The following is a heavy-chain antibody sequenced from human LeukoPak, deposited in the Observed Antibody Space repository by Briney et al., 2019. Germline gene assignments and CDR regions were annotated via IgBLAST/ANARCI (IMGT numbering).Heavy chain of an antibody. Sequence: GGSLRLSCAGSGVSVSSNYMTWVRQAPGMGLEWVSVIYRGGNTFYADSVRRRFTISRDNSKNTLYLQMNSLRVEDTAVYYCARESLAAGAPLVAFDIWGQGTMVTVSS. J-gene: IGHJ3*02. CDR2: IYRGGNT. D-gene: IGHD6-13*01. V-gene: IGHV3-66*02. CDR1: GVSVSSNY. CDR3: ARESLAAGAPLVAFDI.